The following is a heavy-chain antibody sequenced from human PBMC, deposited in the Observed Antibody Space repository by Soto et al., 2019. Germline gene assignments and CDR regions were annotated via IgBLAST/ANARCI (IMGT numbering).Heavy chain of an antibody. Sequence: QVQLVEAGGGVVQPGRSLRLSCGASGFTFNSHGMHWVRQAPGKGLEWVAVISYEGSNNFYAESVKGRFTISRDNSKNTLYLQMNSLRREDTAVYYCARGAEYQLLSRDYFYGMDVWGHRTTVTVSS. CDR2: ISYEGSNN. J-gene: IGHJ6*02. CDR3: ARGAEYQLLSRDYFYGMDV. V-gene: IGHV3-30*03. CDR1: GFTFNSHG. D-gene: IGHD2-2*01.